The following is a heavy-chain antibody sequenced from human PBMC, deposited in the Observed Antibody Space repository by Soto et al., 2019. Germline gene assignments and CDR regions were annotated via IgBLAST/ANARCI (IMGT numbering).Heavy chain of an antibody. Sequence: EVQLVESGGGLVQPGGSLRLSCAASGFSFSSYWMHWVRQSEGKGLECVSRISPDGSSTTNADSVKGRFTISRDNAKNTLYLQMNSLRGEDTAIYYCVREGYCSGSTCLYKWFDPWGQGTLVTVSS. CDR2: ISPDGSST. CDR3: VREGYCSGSTCLYKWFDP. V-gene: IGHV3-74*03. CDR1: GFSFSSYW. J-gene: IGHJ5*02. D-gene: IGHD2-15*01.